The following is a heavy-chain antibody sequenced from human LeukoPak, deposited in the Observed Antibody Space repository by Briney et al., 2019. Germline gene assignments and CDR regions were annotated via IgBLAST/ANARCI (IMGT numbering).Heavy chain of an antibody. Sequence: PSETLSLTCAVYGGSFSGYYWSWIRQPPGKGLEWIGEINHSGSTNYNPSLKSRVTISVDTSKNQFSLKLSSVTAADTAVYYCARDPADSSSWYYWFDPWGQGTLVTVSS. D-gene: IGHD6-13*01. CDR3: ARDPADSSSWYYWFDP. CDR1: GGSFSGYY. J-gene: IGHJ5*02. V-gene: IGHV4-34*01. CDR2: INHSGST.